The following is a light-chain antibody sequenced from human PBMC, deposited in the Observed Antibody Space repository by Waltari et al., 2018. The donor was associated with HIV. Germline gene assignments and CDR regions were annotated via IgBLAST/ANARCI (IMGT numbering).Light chain of an antibody. CDR3: QQRSNWPPPT. Sequence: EIVLTQSPATLSLSPGERATLSCRASQSVDTFLAWYQQKPGQAPRLLIYDASTRATDIPARFSGSGSGTEFTLTITSLEPEDSAVYYCQQRSNWPPPTFGGGTKVEIK. V-gene: IGKV3-11*01. CDR1: QSVDTF. CDR2: DAS. J-gene: IGKJ4*01.